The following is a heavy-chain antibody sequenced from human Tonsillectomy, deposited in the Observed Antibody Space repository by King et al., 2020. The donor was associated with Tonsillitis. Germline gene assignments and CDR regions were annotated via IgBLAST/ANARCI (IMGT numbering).Heavy chain of an antibody. CDR3: ARAVYIGSYYFDY. Sequence: VQLVESGGGLVQPGGSLKLSCAASGFTVSSNYMSWVRQAPGKGLEWVSVIYNGGNTYYADSVKGRFTISRDNSKNTLYLQMNSLRVEDTAVYYCARAVYIGSYYFDYWGQGSLVTVSS. CDR1: GFTVSSNY. CDR2: IYNGGNT. J-gene: IGHJ4*02. V-gene: IGHV3-66*01. D-gene: IGHD1-26*01.